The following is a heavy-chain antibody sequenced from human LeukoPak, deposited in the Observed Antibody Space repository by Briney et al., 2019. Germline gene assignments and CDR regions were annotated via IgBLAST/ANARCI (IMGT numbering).Heavy chain of an antibody. CDR3: TTTIVGVTTWFDP. CDR2: IKNKTNGGTT. CDR1: GFTLSNAY. D-gene: IGHD1-26*01. Sequence: GSLRLSSAASGFTLSNAYMSWVRQAPGKGLEWVGRIKNKTNGGTTDYAAPVKGRFTISRDDSKNTLYLQMNSLKTEDTAVYYCTTTIVGVTTWFDPWGQGTLVTVSS. V-gene: IGHV3-15*01. J-gene: IGHJ5*02.